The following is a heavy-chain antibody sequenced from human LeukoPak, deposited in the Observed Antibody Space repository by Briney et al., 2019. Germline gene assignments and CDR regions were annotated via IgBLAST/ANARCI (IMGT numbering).Heavy chain of an antibody. V-gene: IGHV3-21*01. J-gene: IGHJ4*02. D-gene: IGHD6-19*01. Sequence: PGGSLRLSCAASGFTFSSYSMNWVRQAPGKGLEWGSSISSSSSYIYYADSVKGRFTISRDNAKNSLYLQMNSLGAEDTAVYYCARSHRIAVAAPIFDYWGQGTLVTVSS. CDR1: GFTFSSYS. CDR2: ISSSSSYI. CDR3: ARSHRIAVAAPIFDY.